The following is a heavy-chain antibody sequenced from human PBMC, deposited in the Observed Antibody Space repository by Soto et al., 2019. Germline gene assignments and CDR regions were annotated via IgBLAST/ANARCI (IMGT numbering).Heavy chain of an antibody. J-gene: IGHJ4*02. Sequence: EVQLLESGGGLVQPGGSLRLSCAVSGFTFSSHAMSWVRQAPGKGLECVSSITGSGDSTYYADSVKGRFTISRDKSKSTMYLQMNSLRAEDTAVYSCAKAPQFSGWLSAQTFDYWGQGTQVTVSS. V-gene: IGHV3-23*01. D-gene: IGHD6-19*01. CDR3: AKAPQFSGWLSAQTFDY. CDR2: ITGSGDST. CDR1: GFTFSSHA.